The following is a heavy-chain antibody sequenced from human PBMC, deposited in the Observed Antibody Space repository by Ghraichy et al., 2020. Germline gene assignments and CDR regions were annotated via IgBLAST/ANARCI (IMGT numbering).Heavy chain of an antibody. Sequence: SGTLSLTCIVSGGSISGSYWSWIRQPPGKGLEWIGYIYYSGGSSYNPSLKSRVTMSIDTPRNQISLRLSSVTAADTAVYYCARHVAFSDYPLGSPNWLDPWGLGTLVIVSP. D-gene: IGHD3/OR15-3a*01. CDR1: GGSISGSY. V-gene: IGHV4-59*08. CDR3: ARHVAFSDYPLGSPNWLDP. J-gene: IGHJ5*02. CDR2: IYYSGGS.